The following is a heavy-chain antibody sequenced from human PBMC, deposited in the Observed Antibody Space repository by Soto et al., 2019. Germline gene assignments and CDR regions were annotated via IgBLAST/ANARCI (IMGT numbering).Heavy chain of an antibody. J-gene: IGHJ6*02. D-gene: IGHD6-13*01. Sequence: GASVKVSCKASGYTFTGYYMHWVRQAPGQGLEWMGWINPNSGGTNYAQKFQGWVTMTRDTSISTAYMELSRLRSDDTAVYYCAREGFGAAGTYYYYYGMDVWGQGTTVTV. CDR2: INPNSGGT. CDR3: AREGFGAAGTYYYYYGMDV. CDR1: GYTFTGYY. V-gene: IGHV1-2*04.